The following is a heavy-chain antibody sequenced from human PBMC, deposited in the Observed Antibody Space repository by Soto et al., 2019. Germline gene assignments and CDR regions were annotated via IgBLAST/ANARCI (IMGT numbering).Heavy chain of an antibody. CDR2: IIPIFGTA. CDR3: ARSPAGYSSAYGYYYGMDV. Sequence: QVQLVQSGAEVKKPGSSVKVSCKASGGTFSSYAISWVRQAPGQGLEWMGGIIPIFGTANYAQKFQGRVTLTADESTSTASMELSRLRSEDTAVYYCARSPAGYSSAYGYYYGMDVWGQGTTVTVSS. V-gene: IGHV1-69*12. CDR1: GGTFSSYA. J-gene: IGHJ6*02. D-gene: IGHD6-19*01.